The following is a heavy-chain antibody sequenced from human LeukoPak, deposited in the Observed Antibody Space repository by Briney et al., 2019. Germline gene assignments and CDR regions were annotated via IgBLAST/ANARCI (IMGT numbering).Heavy chain of an antibody. CDR2: ILDSGYST. V-gene: IGHV3-23*01. Sequence: GGSLRLSCAASGFTFSSYAMSWVRQAPGKGLEWVSGILDSGYSTYYANSVKGRFTISRDNSNNTLYLKINRLRAEDTAVYYCAKLGGHPLHNYYVGVWGKGTTVAVSS. CDR1: GFTFSSYA. CDR3: AKLGGHPLHNYYVGV. J-gene: IGHJ6*03. D-gene: IGHD3-16*01.